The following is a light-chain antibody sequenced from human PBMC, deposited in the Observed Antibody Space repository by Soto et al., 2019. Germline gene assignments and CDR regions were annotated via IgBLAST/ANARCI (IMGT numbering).Light chain of an antibody. Sequence: IVLTQSPATLSLSPGKRATLSCRASQNISNYLIWYQQKPGQAPRLLIYEVSNRFSGVPDRFSGSGSGTDFTLKISRVEAEDVGVYYCMQSIQLPLTFGGGTKVDNK. CDR3: MQSIQLPLT. J-gene: IGKJ4*01. CDR2: EVS. CDR1: QNISNY. V-gene: IGKV3-11*01.